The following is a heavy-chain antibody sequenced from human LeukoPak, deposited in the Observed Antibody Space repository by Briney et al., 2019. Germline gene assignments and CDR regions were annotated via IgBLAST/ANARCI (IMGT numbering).Heavy chain of an antibody. CDR1: GGTFSCYA. Sequence: GASVTVSFQASGGTFSCYAISWVRQAPGQGLAWMGRIIPILGIANYAQKFQGRVTITADKSTSTAYMELSSPRSEDTGVYYCARYYDSSGYYVPYWGQGTLVTVSS. CDR2: IIPILGIA. V-gene: IGHV1-69*04. J-gene: IGHJ4*02. CDR3: ARYYDSSGYYVPY. D-gene: IGHD3-22*01.